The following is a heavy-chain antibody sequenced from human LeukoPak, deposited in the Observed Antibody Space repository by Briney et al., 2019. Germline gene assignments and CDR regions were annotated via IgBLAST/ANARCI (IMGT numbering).Heavy chain of an antibody. D-gene: IGHD1-7*01. Sequence: GASVKVSCKASGGTFSSYGISWVRQAPGQGLEWMGGIIPIYGTANYAQKFQGRLTITTDESTSTAYMELSSLRSEDTAVYYCARDSGTTYLVSSWFDPWGQGTLVTVSS. CDR3: ARDSGTTYLVSSWFDP. CDR1: GGTFSSYG. CDR2: IIPIYGTA. V-gene: IGHV1-69*05. J-gene: IGHJ5*02.